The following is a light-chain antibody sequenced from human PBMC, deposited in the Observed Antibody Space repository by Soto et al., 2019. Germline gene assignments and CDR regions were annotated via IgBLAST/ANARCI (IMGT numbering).Light chain of an antibody. CDR2: GAF. J-gene: IGKJ1*01. CDR3: QQYGSSPVT. Sequence: MVLAQAPGTLSLSPGEGATLPCRASQSISSNYFAWYQQTPGQAPRFLIYGAFSRATVIPDRFSGSGSGTDFPPTISRLEPEDFAVYYCQQYGSSPVTFGQGTKVDI. V-gene: IGKV3-20*01. CDR1: QSISSNY.